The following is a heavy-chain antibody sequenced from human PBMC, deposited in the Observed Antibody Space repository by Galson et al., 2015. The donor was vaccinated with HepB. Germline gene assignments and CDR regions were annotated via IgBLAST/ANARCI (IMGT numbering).Heavy chain of an antibody. CDR2: ITSSGGNS. CDR1: GFSFTSYD. D-gene: IGHD2-15*01. V-gene: IGHV3-23*01. CDR3: AKDGIMVANNPYHFHY. Sequence: SLRLSCAASGFSFTSYDMTWVRQAPGKGLEWVSSITSSGGNSYYTDTGKGRFTVSRDNSKNTLLLQLNSLRAEDTAMYFCAKDGIMVANNPYHFHYWGQGTLVTVSS. J-gene: IGHJ4*02.